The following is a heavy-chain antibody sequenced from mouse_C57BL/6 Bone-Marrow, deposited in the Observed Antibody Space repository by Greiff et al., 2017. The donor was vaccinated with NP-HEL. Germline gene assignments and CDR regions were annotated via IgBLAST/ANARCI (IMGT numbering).Heavy chain of an antibody. Sequence: EVQRVESGGDLVKPGGSLKLSCAASGFTFSSYGMSWVRQTPDKRLEWVATISSGGSYTYYPDSVKGRFTISRDNAKNTLYLRMSSLKSEDTAMYYCARHNPPGGTDYIDYWGQGTTLTVSS. V-gene: IGHV5-6*01. J-gene: IGHJ2*01. CDR3: ARHNPPGGTDYIDY. D-gene: IGHD3-3*01. CDR1: GFTFSSYG. CDR2: ISSGGSYT.